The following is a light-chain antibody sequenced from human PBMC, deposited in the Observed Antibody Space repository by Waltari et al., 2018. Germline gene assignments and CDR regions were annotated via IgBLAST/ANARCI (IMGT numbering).Light chain of an antibody. Sequence: DIVMTQSPDSLPVSLGERATLNCKSSPSVLYSSNNKNYLTWYQQKPGQPPKLLIYWASVRGSGVPDRFSGSESGTDFTLTISNLQAEDVAVYYCQQQYSFPLTFGGGTKVEIK. CDR3: QQQYSFPLT. V-gene: IGKV4-1*01. CDR1: PSVLYSSNNKNY. J-gene: IGKJ4*01. CDR2: WAS.